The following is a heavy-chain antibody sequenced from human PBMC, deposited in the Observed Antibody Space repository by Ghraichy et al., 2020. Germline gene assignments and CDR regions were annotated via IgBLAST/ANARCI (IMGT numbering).Heavy chain of an antibody. CDR3: ASLYSNYPDDY. V-gene: IGHV4-34*01. CDR1: GGSFSGYY. Sequence: ESLNISCAVYGGSFSGYYWSWIRQPPGKGLEWIGEINHSGSTNYNPSLKSRVTISVDTSKNQFSLKLSSVTAADTAVYYCASLYSNYPDDYWGQGTLVTVSS. CDR2: INHSGST. J-gene: IGHJ4*02. D-gene: IGHD4-11*01.